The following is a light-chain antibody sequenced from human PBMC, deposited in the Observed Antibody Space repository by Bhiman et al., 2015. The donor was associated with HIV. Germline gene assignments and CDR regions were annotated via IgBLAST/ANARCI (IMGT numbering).Light chain of an antibody. CDR2: KDS. CDR3: QSADSSGTYEV. CDR1: ALPKQY. J-gene: IGLJ3*02. Sequence: SYELTQPPSVSVSPGQTARITCSGDALPKQYAYWYQQKPGQAPVLVIYKDSERPSGIPERFSGSSSGTTVTLTISGVQAEDEADYCCQSADSSGTYEVFGGGTKLTVL. V-gene: IGLV3-25*03.